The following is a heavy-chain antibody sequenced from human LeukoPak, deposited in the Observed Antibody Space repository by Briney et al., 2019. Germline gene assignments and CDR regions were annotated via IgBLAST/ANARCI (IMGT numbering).Heavy chain of an antibody. CDR3: AKGTTGTTGGWFDP. CDR2: INWNGGST. J-gene: IGHJ5*02. D-gene: IGHD1-1*01. V-gene: IGHV3-20*04. Sequence: GGSLRLSCAASGFTFDDYGMSWVRQAPGKGLEWVSGINWNGGSTGYADSVKGRFTISRDNAKNSLYLQMNSLRAEDMALYYCAKGTTGTTGGWFDPWGQGTLVTVSS. CDR1: GFTFDDYG.